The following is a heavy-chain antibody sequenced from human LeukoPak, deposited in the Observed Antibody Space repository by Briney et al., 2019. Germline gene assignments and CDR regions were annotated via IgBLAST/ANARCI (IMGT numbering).Heavy chain of an antibody. J-gene: IGHJ3*02. CDR3: ARDYYDSSGYAGSDAFDI. Sequence: ASVKVSCKASGYTFTSYGISWVRQAPGQGLEWMGWISAYNGSTNYAQKLQGRVTMTTDTSTSTAYMELRSLRSDDTAVYYCARDYYDSSGYAGSDAFDIWGQGTMVTVSS. CDR2: ISAYNGST. CDR1: GYTFTSYG. V-gene: IGHV1-18*01. D-gene: IGHD3-22*01.